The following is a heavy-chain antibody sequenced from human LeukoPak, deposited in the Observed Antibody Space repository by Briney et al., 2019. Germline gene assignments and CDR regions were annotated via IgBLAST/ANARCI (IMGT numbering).Heavy chain of an antibody. CDR1: GFTVSSNY. CDR3: ARDLIRGRGMDV. V-gene: IGHV3-53*01. D-gene: IGHD3-10*01. Sequence: AGGSLRLSCAASGFTVSSNYMSWVRQAPGKGLEWVSVIYSGDSTYHAESVKGRFTISRDNAENTLYLQVNSLRAEDTAVYYCARDLIRGRGMDVWGQETTVIVSS. CDR2: IYSGDST. J-gene: IGHJ6*02.